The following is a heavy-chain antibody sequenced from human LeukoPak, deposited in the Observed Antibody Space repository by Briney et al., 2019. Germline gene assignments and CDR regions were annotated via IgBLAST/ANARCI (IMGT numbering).Heavy chain of an antibody. J-gene: IGHJ4*02. D-gene: IGHD4-23*01. CDR1: GFTFSSYG. V-gene: IGHV3-30*03. CDR3: ARGRPHGNDY. CDR2: ISYDGSNK. Sequence: GRSLRLSCAASGFTFSSYGMHWVRQAPGKGLEWVAVISYDGSNKYYADSVKGRFTISRDNSKNTLYLQMNSLRAEDTAVYYCARGRPHGNDYWGQGTLVTVSS.